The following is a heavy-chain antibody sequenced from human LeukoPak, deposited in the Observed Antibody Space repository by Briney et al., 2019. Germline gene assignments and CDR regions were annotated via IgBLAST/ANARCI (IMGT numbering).Heavy chain of an antibody. Sequence: GGSLRLSCAASGFTFSSYSMNWVRQAPGKGLEWVSSVSSSSSYIYYADSVKGRFTISRDNAKNSLYLQMNSLRAEDTAVYYCARDTSYYDSSGYPTARAFDIWGQGTMVTVSS. J-gene: IGHJ3*02. D-gene: IGHD3-22*01. CDR3: ARDTSYYDSSGYPTARAFDI. CDR1: GFTFSSYS. CDR2: VSSSSSYI. V-gene: IGHV3-21*01.